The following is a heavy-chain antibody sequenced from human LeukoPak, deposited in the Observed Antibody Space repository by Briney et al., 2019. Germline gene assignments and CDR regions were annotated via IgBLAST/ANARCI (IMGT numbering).Heavy chain of an antibody. V-gene: IGHV3-48*01. J-gene: IGHJ6*02. CDR2: ISSSSSII. Sequence: GGSLRLSCAASGFTFSSYSMNWVRQAPGKGLEWVSYISSSSSIIYYADSVKGRFTISRDNPKNTVYLEMNSLRVEDTAVYYCARWDYSAAARRSGDYSMDVWGQGTTVTVSS. CDR3: ARWDYSAAARRSGDYSMDV. CDR1: GFTFSSYS. D-gene: IGHD3-3*01.